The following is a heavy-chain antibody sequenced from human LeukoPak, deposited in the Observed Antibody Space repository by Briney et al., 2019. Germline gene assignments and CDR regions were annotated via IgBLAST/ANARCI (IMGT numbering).Heavy chain of an antibody. J-gene: IGHJ4*02. CDR1: GFTFSSYT. D-gene: IGHD4-17*01. V-gene: IGHV3-21*01. CDR3: ARDQYGDYSLDY. CDR2: ISGSNSYI. Sequence: PGGSLRLSCAASGFTFSSYTMHWIRQAPGKGLEWVSSISGSNSYIFYADSVKGRFTVSRDNAKDSLYLQMNSLRAEDTAIYYCARDQYGDYSLDYWGQGTLVTVSS.